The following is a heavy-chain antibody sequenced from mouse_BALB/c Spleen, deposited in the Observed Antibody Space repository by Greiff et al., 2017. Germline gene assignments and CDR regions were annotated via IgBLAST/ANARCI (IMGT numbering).Heavy chain of an antibody. V-gene: IGHV3-2*02. Sequence: VQLQQSGPGLVKPSQSLSLTCTVTGYSITSDYAWNWIRQFPGNKLEWMGYISYSGSTSYNPSLKSRISITRDTSKNQFFLQLNSVTTEDTATYYCASSYYYGSSSFAYWGQGTLVTVSA. D-gene: IGHD1-1*01. CDR3: ASSYYYGSSSFAY. J-gene: IGHJ3*01. CDR1: GYSITSDYA. CDR2: ISYSGST.